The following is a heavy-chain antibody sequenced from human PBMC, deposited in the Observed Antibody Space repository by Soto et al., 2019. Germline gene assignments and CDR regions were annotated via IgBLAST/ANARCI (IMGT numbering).Heavy chain of an antibody. J-gene: IGHJ6*01. V-gene: IGHV4-4*07. CDR2: VYSTGGV. CDR1: GDSIGRSY. D-gene: IGHD2-15*01. Sequence: QLQLHESGPGLMKPSETLSLTCNVSGDSIGRSYWSWIRQSAGKGLEGIGRVYSTGGVTYNPALKGLITISLGRSNNHVSQEMNSVPAADTAEYFCVRDLSGTGLDIWGRGNRFSVSS. CDR3: VRDLSGTGLDI.